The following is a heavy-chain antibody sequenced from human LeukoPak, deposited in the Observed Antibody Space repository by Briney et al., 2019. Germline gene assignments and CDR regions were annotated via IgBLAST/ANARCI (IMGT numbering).Heavy chain of an antibody. Sequence: GGSLRLSCAAFGFTFSDYYMSWIRQAPGKGLEWVSYISSSGSTIYYADSVKGRYTISRDNAKNSLYLQMNSLRAEDTAVYYCARDRGTASHFDYWGQGTLVTVSS. V-gene: IGHV3-11*01. J-gene: IGHJ4*02. CDR1: GFTFSDYY. CDR2: ISSSGSTI. D-gene: IGHD5-18*01. CDR3: ARDRGTASHFDY.